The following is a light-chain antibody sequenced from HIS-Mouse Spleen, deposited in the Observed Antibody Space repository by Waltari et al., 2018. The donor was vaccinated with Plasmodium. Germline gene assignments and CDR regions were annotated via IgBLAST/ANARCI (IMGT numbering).Light chain of an antibody. V-gene: IGKV3-11*01. CDR3: QQRSNWPRVLT. J-gene: IGKJ4*01. Sequence: IVLTQSPAPLSFSPGERATLSCSASQSVSSYLAWYQQKPGQAPRLLIYDASNRATGIPARFSGSGSGTDFTLTISSLEPEDFAVYYCQQRSNWPRVLTFGGGTKVEIK. CDR2: DAS. CDR1: QSVSSY.